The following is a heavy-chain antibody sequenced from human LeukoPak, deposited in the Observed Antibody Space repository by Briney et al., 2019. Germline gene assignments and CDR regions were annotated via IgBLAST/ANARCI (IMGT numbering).Heavy chain of an antibody. CDR2: ISSSSSYI. J-gene: IGHJ6*02. V-gene: IGHV3-21*01. Sequence: GGSLRLSCAASGFTFSSYSMNWVRQAPGKGLEWVSSISSSSSYIYYADSVKGRFTISRDNAKNSLYLQMNSLRAEDTAVYYCARDGSSSSWYKNYYYGMDVWGQGTTVTVSS. D-gene: IGHD6-13*01. CDR3: ARDGSSSSWYKNYYYGMDV. CDR1: GFTFSSYS.